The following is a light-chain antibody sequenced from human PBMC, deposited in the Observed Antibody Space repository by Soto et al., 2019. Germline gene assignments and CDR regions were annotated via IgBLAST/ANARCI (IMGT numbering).Light chain of an antibody. CDR2: GNN. CDR1: SSNIGAGYD. Sequence: QSVLTQPPSVSGAPGQRVIISCTGSSSNIGAGYDVHWYQHLPGTAPKLLIYGNNNRPSGVPDRFSGSKSGTSASLAITGLQAEDETHYYCQFFDSSLSVVFGGGTKLTVL. CDR3: QFFDSSLSVV. V-gene: IGLV1-40*01. J-gene: IGLJ2*01.